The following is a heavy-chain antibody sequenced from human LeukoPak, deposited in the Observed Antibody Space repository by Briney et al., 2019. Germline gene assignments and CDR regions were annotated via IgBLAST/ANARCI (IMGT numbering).Heavy chain of an antibody. J-gene: IGHJ4*02. D-gene: IGHD6-19*01. CDR1: GYTFTGYY. CDR2: INPNTGGT. CDR3: ARLIAVDV. V-gene: IGHV1-2*02. Sequence: SLKLSCKPSGYTFTGYYMHCGRQSPGQHLEWMGGINPNTGGTNYAQTFQGKDTMTRDTYISTAYMEVSRLRSDDTAVYYCARLIAVDVWGQGTLATVSS.